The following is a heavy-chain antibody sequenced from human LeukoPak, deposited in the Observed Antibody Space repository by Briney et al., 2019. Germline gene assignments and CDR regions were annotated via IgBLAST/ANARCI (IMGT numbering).Heavy chain of an antibody. CDR3: ARLGYSVSWTDC. V-gene: IGHV4-39*01. Sequence: SETLSLTCTVSGGSISSTSHYWGWIRQPPGKGLEWIGSVYYSGSTYYNRSLKSRVTISVDTSKNQFSLRLSSVTATDMAVYFCARLGYSVSWTDCWGQGILVTVSS. J-gene: IGHJ4*02. D-gene: IGHD6-13*01. CDR1: GGSISSTSHY. CDR2: VYYSGST.